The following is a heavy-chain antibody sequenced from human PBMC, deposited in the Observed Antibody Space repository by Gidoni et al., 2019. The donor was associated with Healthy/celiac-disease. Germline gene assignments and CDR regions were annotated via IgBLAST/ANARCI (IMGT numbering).Heavy chain of an antibody. CDR3: AKDGRLRWPHFY. CDR1: GCTFSSYA. V-gene: IGHV3-23*01. Sequence: EVQLLESGGGLVQHGGSLRLSCAASGCTFSSYAMSWVRQAPGKGLEWVSAISGSGGSTYYADSVKGRFTISRDNSKNTLYLQMNSLRAEDTAVYYCAKDGRLRWPHFYWGQGTLVTVSS. D-gene: IGHD4-17*01. CDR2: ISGSGGST. J-gene: IGHJ4*02.